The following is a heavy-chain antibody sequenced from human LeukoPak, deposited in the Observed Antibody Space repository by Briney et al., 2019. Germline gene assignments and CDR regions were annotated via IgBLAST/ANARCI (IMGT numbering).Heavy chain of an antibody. CDR2: INQDGSDK. D-gene: IGHD6-19*01. CDR1: GLTSTTYW. Sequence: PGGSLRLSCVVSGLTSTTYWMNWVRQAPGKGLEWVANINQDGSDKHYVGSVKGRFSVSGDYAKKSLYLQMNNLRDDDTAVCYCAVGSGWLSDSWSQGALVTVSS. V-gene: IGHV3-7*03. CDR3: AVGSGWLSDS. J-gene: IGHJ4*02.